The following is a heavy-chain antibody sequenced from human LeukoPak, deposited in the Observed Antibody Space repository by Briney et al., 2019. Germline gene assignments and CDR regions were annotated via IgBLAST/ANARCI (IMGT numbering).Heavy chain of an antibody. D-gene: IGHD1-14*01. CDR3: ARVGSPAGTGYYYYMDV. J-gene: IGHJ6*03. Sequence: ASVKVSCKASGYRFTSYGVTWVRQAPGQGLEWVGWISAYNGNTKSAQKLQGRVTLTTDTSTSTAYMELTSLRSDDTAVYYCARVGSPAGTGYYYYMDVWGKGTTVTVSS. V-gene: IGHV1-18*01. CDR2: ISAYNGNT. CDR1: GYRFTSYG.